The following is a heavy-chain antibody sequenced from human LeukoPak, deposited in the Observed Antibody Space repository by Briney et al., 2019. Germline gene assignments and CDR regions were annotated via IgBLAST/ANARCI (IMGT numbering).Heavy chain of an antibody. CDR2: IYTSGST. CDR3: ARGVVSTYFDY. D-gene: IGHD2-15*01. Sequence: SETLSLTCTVSGGSISSGSYYWSWIRQPAGKGLEWIGRIYTSGSTNYNPSLKSRVTISVDTSKNQFSLKLSSVTAADTAVYYCARGVVSTYFDYWGQGTLVTVSS. V-gene: IGHV4-61*02. CDR1: GGSISSGSYY. J-gene: IGHJ4*02.